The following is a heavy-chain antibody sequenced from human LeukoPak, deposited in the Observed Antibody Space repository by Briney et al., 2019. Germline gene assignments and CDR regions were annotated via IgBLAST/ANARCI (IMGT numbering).Heavy chain of an antibody. CDR2: IMQDGSQK. CDR3: ARDWFDGDYDRFDY. D-gene: IGHD4-17*01. V-gene: IGHV3-7*03. J-gene: IGHJ4*02. Sequence: GGSLRLSCAASGFTFSSYWMSWFRQAPGKGLEWVANIMQDGSQKFSVDSVKGRFTISRDNAKNSLYLQMNSLRVEDTAVYYCARDWFDGDYDRFDYWGQGTLVTVSS. CDR1: GFTFSSYW.